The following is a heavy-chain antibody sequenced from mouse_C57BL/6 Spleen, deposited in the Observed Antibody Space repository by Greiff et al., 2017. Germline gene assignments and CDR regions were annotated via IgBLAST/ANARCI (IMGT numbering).Heavy chain of an antibody. CDR3: ARSGRDGFFAY. D-gene: IGHD3-1*01. Sequence: EVKVVESGGGLVQPGGSLSLSCAASGFTFTDYYMSWVRQPPGKALEWLGFIRNKANGYTTEYSASVKGRFTISRDNSQSILYLQMNALRAEDSATYYCARSGRDGFFAYWGQGTLVTVSA. J-gene: IGHJ3*01. V-gene: IGHV7-3*01. CDR2: IRNKANGYTT. CDR1: GFTFTDYY.